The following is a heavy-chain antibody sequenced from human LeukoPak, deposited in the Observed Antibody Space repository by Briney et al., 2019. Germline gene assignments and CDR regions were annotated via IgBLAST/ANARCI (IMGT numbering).Heavy chain of an antibody. CDR3: ARERRSSSSGGFDY. CDR1: GSTFTSYD. Sequence: ASVKVSCKASGSTFTSYDINWVRQATGQGLEWMGWMNPTSGNTGYAQKFQGRVTMTRNTSISTAYMELSSLRSEDTAVYYCARERRSSSSGGFDYWGQGTLVTVSS. J-gene: IGHJ4*02. D-gene: IGHD6-6*01. V-gene: IGHV1-8*01. CDR2: MNPTSGNT.